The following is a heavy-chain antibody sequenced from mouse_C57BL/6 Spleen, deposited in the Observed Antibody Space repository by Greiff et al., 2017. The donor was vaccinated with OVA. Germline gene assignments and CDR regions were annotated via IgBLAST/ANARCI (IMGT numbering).Heavy chain of an antibody. J-gene: IGHJ1*03. Sequence: QVQLQQSGPGLVKPSQSLFLTCSITGFPITSGYYWIWIRQSPGKPLEWMGYITHSGETFYNPSLQSPISITRETSKNQFFLQLNSVTTEDTAMYYCAGDTLGPSYWYFDVWGTGTTVTVSS. CDR3: AGDTLGPSYWYFDV. CDR1: GFPITSGYY. CDR2: ITHSGET. D-gene: IGHD4-1*01. V-gene: IGHV12-3*01.